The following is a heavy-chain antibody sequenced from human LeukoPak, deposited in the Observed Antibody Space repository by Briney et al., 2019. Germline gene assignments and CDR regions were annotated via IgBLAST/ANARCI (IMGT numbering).Heavy chain of an antibody. CDR2: ISGGSSGST. CDR1: GFTFSDYA. CDR3: ARSTTHPYYNYMDV. Sequence: GGSLRLSCAASGFTFSDYAMSWVRQAPGKGLEWLSVISGGSSGSTYYADSVKGRFTISRDDSKNTLYLQMNSLRVEDTAVYYCARSTTHPYYNYMDVWGKGTTVTLSS. D-gene: IGHD4-17*01. J-gene: IGHJ6*03. V-gene: IGHV3-23*01.